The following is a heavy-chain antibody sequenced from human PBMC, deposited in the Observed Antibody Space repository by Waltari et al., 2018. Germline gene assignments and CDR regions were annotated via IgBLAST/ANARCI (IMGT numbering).Heavy chain of an antibody. J-gene: IGHJ5*02. D-gene: IGHD5-12*01. CDR2: IYYSGTT. Sequence: QLQLQESGPTLVKPSDTLSLTCTVSGGSISRSSYYWGWMRQSPGKGLEWIGSIYYSGTTYHNRPVEGRVTIPGDTSKNQFSLKLSSVTAADTAVYYCVRHWKRNGYRFDPWGQGTLVTVSS. V-gene: IGHV4-39*01. CDR1: GGSISRSSYY. CDR3: VRHWKRNGYRFDP.